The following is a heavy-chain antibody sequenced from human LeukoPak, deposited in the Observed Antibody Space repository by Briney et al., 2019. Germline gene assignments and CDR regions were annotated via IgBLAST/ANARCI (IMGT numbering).Heavy chain of an antibody. V-gene: IGHV4-38-2*02. CDR3: VRLRSWYKDY. J-gene: IGHJ4*02. CDR2: IYHSGST. Sequence: SETLSLTCTVSGYSISSGYYWGWIRQPPGKGLEWIGSIYHSGSTYYNPSLKSRVTISVDASKNQFSLKLSSVTAADTAVYYCVRLRSWYKDYWGQGTLVTVSS. D-gene: IGHD6-13*01. CDR1: GYSISSGYY.